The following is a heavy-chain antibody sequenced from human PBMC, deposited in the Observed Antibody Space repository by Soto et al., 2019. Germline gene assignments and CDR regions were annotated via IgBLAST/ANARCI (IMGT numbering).Heavy chain of an antibody. J-gene: IGHJ4*02. CDR2: ISYDGSNK. Sequence: GGSLRLSCAASGFTFSSYAMHWVRQAPGKGLEWVAVISYDGSNKYYADSVKGRFTISRDNSKNTLYLQMNSLRAEDTAVYYCARAPGGTYYSFDYWGQGTLVTVSS. CDR1: GFTFSSYA. D-gene: IGHD1-26*01. CDR3: ARAPGGTYYSFDY. V-gene: IGHV3-30-3*01.